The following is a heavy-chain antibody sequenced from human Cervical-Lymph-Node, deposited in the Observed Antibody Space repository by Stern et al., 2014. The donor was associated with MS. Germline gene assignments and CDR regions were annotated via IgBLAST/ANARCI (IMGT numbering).Heavy chain of an antibody. CDR1: GYTFTAFF. Sequence: QMQLVQSGTKMQKPGASVRVSCKASGYTFTAFFIHWVRQVPGQGLEWMGRLNPNSDDPTYAQNFQDRVTLTRETSIGTAYLELSRLTSADTAVYYCAREATRIVVGIDYWGQGTQVTVSS. CDR3: AREATRIVVGIDY. CDR2: LNPNSDDP. J-gene: IGHJ4*02. V-gene: IGHV1-2*06. D-gene: IGHD3-22*01.